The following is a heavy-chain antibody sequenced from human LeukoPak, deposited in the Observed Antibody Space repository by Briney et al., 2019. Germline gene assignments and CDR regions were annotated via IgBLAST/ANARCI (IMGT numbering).Heavy chain of an antibody. CDR1: GFTFSSYE. Sequence: GGSLRLSSAASGFTFSSYEMNWVRQAPGKGLEWVSYISSSGSTIYYADSVKGRFTISRDNAKNSLYLQMNSLRAEDTAVYYCARGYCSSTSCFGFFWYWGQGALVAVSS. CDR2: ISSSGSTI. D-gene: IGHD2-2*01. J-gene: IGHJ4*02. CDR3: ARGYCSSTSCFGFFWY. V-gene: IGHV3-48*03.